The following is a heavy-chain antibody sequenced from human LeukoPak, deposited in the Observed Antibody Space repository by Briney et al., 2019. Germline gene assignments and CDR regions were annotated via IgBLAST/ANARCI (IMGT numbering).Heavy chain of an antibody. CDR1: GDSISIGGYA. V-gene: IGHV4-30-4*07. CDR3: ASSVYYGSGIRLHWFDP. Sequence: SESLSLTCAVSGDSISIGGYAWDWIREPPGRGLEWSAHIYYSGSSSYSPSLKSRVAISVDKSKSPFSLKLSSGTAADTAVYYCASSVYYGSGIRLHWFDPWGQGTLVTVSS. CDR2: IYYSGSS. D-gene: IGHD3-10*01. J-gene: IGHJ5*02.